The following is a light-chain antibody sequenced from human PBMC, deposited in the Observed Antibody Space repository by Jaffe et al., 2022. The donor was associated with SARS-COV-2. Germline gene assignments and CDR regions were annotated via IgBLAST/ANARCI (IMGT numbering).Light chain of an antibody. CDR3: CSYGGSYPFV. Sequence: QSALTQPRSVSGSPGQSVTISCTGTSSDVGGYNYVSWYQQHPGKAPKLIIHDVSKRPSGVPDRFSGSKSGNTASLTISGLQAEDEADYYCCSYGGSYPFVFGTGTKVTVL. CDR1: SSDVGGYNY. V-gene: IGLV2-11*01. J-gene: IGLJ1*01. CDR2: DVS.